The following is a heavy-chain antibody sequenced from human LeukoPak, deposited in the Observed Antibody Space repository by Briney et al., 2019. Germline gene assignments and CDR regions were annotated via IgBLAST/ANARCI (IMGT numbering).Heavy chain of an antibody. CDR3: ASQGSGYYRAFDY. J-gene: IGHJ4*02. V-gene: IGHV3-23*01. D-gene: IGHD3-22*01. Sequence: GGSLRLSCAASGFTFSNSAMSWFRQAPGKGLEWVSSISGGGTSTSYADSVQGRFTISRDNSKNSLYLQMDTLRVEDTAIYYCASQGSGYYRAFDYWGQGTLVAVSS. CDR2: ISGGGTST. CDR1: GFTFSNSA.